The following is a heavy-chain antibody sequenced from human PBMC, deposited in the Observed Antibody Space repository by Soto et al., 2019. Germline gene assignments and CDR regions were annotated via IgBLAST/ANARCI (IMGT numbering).Heavy chain of an antibody. CDR3: AKDLAVSRYGMDV. D-gene: IGHD6-19*01. V-gene: IGHV3-23*01. CDR2: ISGSGGST. Sequence: GGSLRLSCAASGFTLSSYAMSWVRQAPGKGLEWVSAISGSGGSTYYADSVKGRFTISRDNSKNTLYLQMNSLRAEDTAVYYCAKDLAVSRYGMDVWGQGTTVTVSS. CDR1: GFTLSSYA. J-gene: IGHJ6*02.